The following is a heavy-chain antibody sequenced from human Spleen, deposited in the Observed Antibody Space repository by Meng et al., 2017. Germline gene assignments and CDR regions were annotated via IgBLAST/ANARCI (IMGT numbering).Heavy chain of an antibody. CDR1: GGSFSSAY. J-gene: IGHJ4*02. V-gene: IGHV4-59*08. CDR2: IYNSGNT. D-gene: IGHD5-24*01. Sequence: SETLSLTCSVSGGSFSSAYWSWIRQPPGKGLEWIGYIYNSGNTNYNPSLKSRVTISVDTSKNQFSLKLSSVTAADTAVYYCARGRDGYNLVYFDYWGQGTLVTVSS. CDR3: ARGRDGYNLVYFDY.